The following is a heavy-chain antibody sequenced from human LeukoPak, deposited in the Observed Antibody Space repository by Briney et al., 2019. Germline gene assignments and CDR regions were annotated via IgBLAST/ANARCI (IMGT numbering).Heavy chain of an antibody. Sequence: GGSLRLSCAASGFTFSSYAMHWVRQAPGKGLEWVAVISYDGSNKYYADSVKGRFTISRDNAKNSLYLQMNSLRAEDTAVYYCAREPVEGVNDAFDIWGQGTMVTVSS. V-gene: IGHV3-30-3*01. CDR1: GFTFSSYA. J-gene: IGHJ3*02. D-gene: IGHD3-16*01. CDR2: ISYDGSNK. CDR3: AREPVEGVNDAFDI.